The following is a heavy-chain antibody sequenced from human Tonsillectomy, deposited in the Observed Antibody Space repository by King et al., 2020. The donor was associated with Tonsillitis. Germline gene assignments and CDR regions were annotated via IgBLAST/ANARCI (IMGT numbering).Heavy chain of an antibody. D-gene: IGHD3-10*01. CDR1: GGSISSGGYS. Sequence: QLQESGSGLVKPSQTLSLTCAVSGGSISSGGYSWSWIRQPPGQGLEWIGHIYPSGSTYYSPSLKSRVTISADWSKNQFSLKMTSATAADTAVYYCARATGFDGNGEDYWGQGILVTVSS. CDR2: IYPSGST. CDR3: ARATGFDGNGEDY. V-gene: IGHV4-30-2*01. J-gene: IGHJ4*02.